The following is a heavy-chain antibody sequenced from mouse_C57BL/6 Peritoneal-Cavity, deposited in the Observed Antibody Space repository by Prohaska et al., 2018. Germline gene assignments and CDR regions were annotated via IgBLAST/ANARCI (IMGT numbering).Heavy chain of an antibody. Sequence: QVQLQQPGTELVKPGASVKLSCKASGYTFTRYWMHWVKQRPGQGLEWIGNINPSNGGTNYNEKFQSKATLTVDKSSSTAYMQLSSLTSEDSAVYYCALLITTVVAEYYIDYWGQGTTLTVSS. CDR2: INPSNGGT. V-gene: IGHV1-53*01. CDR1: GYTFTRYW. D-gene: IGHD1-1*01. CDR3: ALLITTVVAEYYIDY. J-gene: IGHJ2*01.